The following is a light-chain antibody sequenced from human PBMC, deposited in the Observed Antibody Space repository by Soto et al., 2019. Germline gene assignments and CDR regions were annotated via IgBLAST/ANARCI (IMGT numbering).Light chain of an antibody. J-gene: IGLJ2*01. CDR3: SSSTSSSPPVV. V-gene: IGLV2-14*01. Sequence: QSALTQPASVSGSPGQSITISCTGTSSDVGDYNYVSWYQQHPGKAPKLMIYDVSNRPSGVSNRFSGSKSGNTASLTISGLQAEDEADYYCSSSTSSSPPVVFGGGTKLNVL. CDR1: SSDVGDYNY. CDR2: DVS.